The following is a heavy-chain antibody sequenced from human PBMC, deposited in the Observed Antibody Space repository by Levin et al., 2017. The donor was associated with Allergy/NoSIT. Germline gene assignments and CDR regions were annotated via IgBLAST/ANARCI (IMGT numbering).Heavy chain of an antibody. J-gene: IGHJ3*01. CDR2: ITGGGFNT. CDR1: GFTISDYA. CDR3: AKKQGGTSGFSFDV. D-gene: IGHD1-1*01. V-gene: IGHV3-23*01. Sequence: HTGGSLRLSCAVSGFTISDYAMAWVRQAPGKGLEWVSVITGGGFNTYYGDSVKGRFTVSRDDSKDTLYLELNSLGGEDTAVYYCAKKQGGTSGFSFDVWGQGTMVTVSS.